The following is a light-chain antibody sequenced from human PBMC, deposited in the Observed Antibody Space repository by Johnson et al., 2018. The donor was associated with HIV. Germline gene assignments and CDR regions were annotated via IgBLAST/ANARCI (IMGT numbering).Light chain of an antibody. Sequence: QSVLTQPPSVSAAPGQKVTISCSGSSSNIGNNYVSWYQQLPGRAPKLLIYENNKRPSGIPDRFSGSKSGTSATLGLTGLQTGDEADYYCGTWDSSLSSYVFGTGTKVTVL. J-gene: IGLJ1*01. CDR1: SSNIGNNY. V-gene: IGLV1-51*02. CDR2: ENN. CDR3: GTWDSSLSSYV.